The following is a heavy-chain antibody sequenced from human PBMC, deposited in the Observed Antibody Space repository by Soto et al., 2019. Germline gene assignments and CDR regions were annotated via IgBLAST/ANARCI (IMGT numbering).Heavy chain of an antibody. J-gene: IGHJ6*03. CDR1: GFTFSSYS. V-gene: IGHV3-21*01. Sequence: GGSLRLSCAASGFTFSSYSMNWVRQAPGKGLEWVSSISSSSSYIYYADSVKGRFTISRDNAKNSLYLQMNSLRAEDTAVYYCARGEDSGSCYYYYYMDVWGKGTTVTVSS. CDR3: ARGEDSGSCYYYYYMDV. D-gene: IGHD1-26*01. CDR2: ISSSSSYI.